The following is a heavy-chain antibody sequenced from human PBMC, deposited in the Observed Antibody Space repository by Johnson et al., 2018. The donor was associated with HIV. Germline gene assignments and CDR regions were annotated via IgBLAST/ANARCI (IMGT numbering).Heavy chain of an antibody. CDR3: ARDKGIAARLGAFDI. J-gene: IGHJ3*02. CDR1: GFTFGIYG. V-gene: IGHV3-30*03. Sequence: QVQLVESGGGVVQPGRSLRLSCAASGFTFGIYGMHWVRQAPGKGLEWVALISYDGSNKYYADSVKGRFTISRDNSKNTLYLQMNSLRAEDTAVYYCARDKGIAARLGAFDIWGQGTMVTVSS. D-gene: IGHD6-6*01. CDR2: ISYDGSNK.